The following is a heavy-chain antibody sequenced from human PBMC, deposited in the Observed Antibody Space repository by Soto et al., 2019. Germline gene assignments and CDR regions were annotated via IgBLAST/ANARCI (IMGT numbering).Heavy chain of an antibody. J-gene: IGHJ4*02. D-gene: IGHD2-15*01. Sequence: GASVKVSCKASGDPFSGYSISWVRQAPGQGLEWMGWISAYNGNTNYAQKLQGRVTMTTDTSTSTAYMELRSLRSDDTAVYYCAREGSYIFDYWGQGTLVTVSS. CDR1: GDPFSGYS. V-gene: IGHV1-18*01. CDR3: AREGSYIFDY. CDR2: ISAYNGNT.